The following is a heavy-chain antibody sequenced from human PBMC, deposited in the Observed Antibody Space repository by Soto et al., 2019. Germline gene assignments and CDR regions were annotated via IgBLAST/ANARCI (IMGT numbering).Heavy chain of an antibody. D-gene: IGHD2-2*01. CDR2: IRSKANSYAT. CDR3: TSFLGPAAIVNYYYYGMDV. V-gene: IGHV3-73*01. CDR1: GFTFSGSA. J-gene: IGHJ6*02. Sequence: GGSLRLSCAASGFTFSGSAMHWVRQASGKGLEWVGRIRSKANSYATAYAASVKGRFTISRDDSKNTAYLQMNSLKTEDTAVYYCTSFLGPAAIVNYYYYGMDVWGQGTTVTVSS.